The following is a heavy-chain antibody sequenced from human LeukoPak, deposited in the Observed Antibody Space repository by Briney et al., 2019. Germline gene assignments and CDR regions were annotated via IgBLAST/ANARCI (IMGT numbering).Heavy chain of an antibody. CDR3: AKEGGTGTRFDY. Sequence: GGSLRLSCAASGFTFSSSAMSWVRQAPGKGVYLVAAIIGSGTGTYYADSATCPFTISRANSKNTLYLQMTSLRAEDTAVYYCAKEGGTGTRFDYWGQGTLVTVSS. D-gene: IGHD1-7*01. V-gene: IGHV3-23*01. CDR2: IIGSGTGT. CDR1: GFTFSSSA. J-gene: IGHJ4*02.